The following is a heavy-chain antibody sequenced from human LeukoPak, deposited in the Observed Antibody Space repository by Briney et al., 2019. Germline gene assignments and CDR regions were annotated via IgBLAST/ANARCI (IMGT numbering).Heavy chain of an antibody. J-gene: IGHJ6*03. Sequence: PSETLSLTCAVYGGSFSGYYWSWIRQPPGKGLEWIGEIKHSGSTNYNPSLKSRVTISVDTPKNQSSLKLSSVTAADTAVYYCARGRGYCSSTSCYKRGYYYYYMDVWGKGTTVTVSS. V-gene: IGHV4-34*01. CDR3: ARGRGYCSSTSCYKRGYYYYYMDV. CDR2: IKHSGST. D-gene: IGHD2-2*02. CDR1: GGSFSGYY.